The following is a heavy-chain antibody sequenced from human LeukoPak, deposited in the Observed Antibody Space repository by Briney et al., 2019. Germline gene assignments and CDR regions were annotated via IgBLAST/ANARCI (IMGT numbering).Heavy chain of an antibody. CDR1: GFAFVDYA. V-gene: IGHV3-43*02. CDR2: IIGDGSST. CDR3: ARDHSSGWYSDYFDY. Sequence: GGSLRLSCAASGFAFVDYAMHWVRQVPGKGLEWVSLIIGDGSSTYYADSVKGRFTISRDNSKNTLYLQMNSLRAEDTAVYYCARDHSSGWYSDYFDYWGQGTLVTVSS. J-gene: IGHJ4*02. D-gene: IGHD6-19*01.